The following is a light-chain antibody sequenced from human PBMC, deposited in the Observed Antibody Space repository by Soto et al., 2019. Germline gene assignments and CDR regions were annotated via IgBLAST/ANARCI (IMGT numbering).Light chain of an antibody. CDR3: QSYYSRVRVV. J-gene: IGLJ2*01. CDR2: GNS. V-gene: IGLV1-40*01. Sequence: QSVLTQPPSVSGAPGQRVTISCTGSRSNIGAGYDVHWYQQLPGTAPKLLIYGNSNRPSGVPDRFSGSKSGTSASLAITGLQAEDEADYYCQSYYSRVRVVFGGGTKVTVL. CDR1: RSNIGAGYD.